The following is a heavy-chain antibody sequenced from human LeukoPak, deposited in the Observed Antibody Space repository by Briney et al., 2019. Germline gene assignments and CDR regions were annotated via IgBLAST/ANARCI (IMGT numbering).Heavy chain of an antibody. J-gene: IGHJ6*03. CDR2: IYYRGST. V-gene: IGHV4-39*07. D-gene: IGHD3-10*01. CDR3: ARDAVGGDYYYYYYMDV. Sequence: PSETLSLTCTVSGGSISSSSYYWGWIRQPPGKGLEWIGSIYYRGSTYYNPSLKSRVTMSVDTSKNQFSLKLSSVTAADTAVYYCARDAVGGDYYYYYYMDVWGKGTTVTVSS. CDR1: GGSISSSSYY.